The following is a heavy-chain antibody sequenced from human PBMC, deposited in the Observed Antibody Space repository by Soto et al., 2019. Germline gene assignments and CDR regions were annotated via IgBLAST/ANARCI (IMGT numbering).Heavy chain of an antibody. CDR2: ISAYNGNT. CDR3: ARDLIFGVVTNWFDP. V-gene: IGHV1-18*01. J-gene: IGHJ5*02. Sequence: VASVKVSCKASGYTFTSYGISWVRQSPGQGLEWMGWISAYNGNTNYAQKLQGRVTMTTDTSTSTAYMELRSLRSDDTAVYYCARDLIFGVVTNWFDPWGQGTLVTVSS. CDR1: GYTFTSYG. D-gene: IGHD3-3*01.